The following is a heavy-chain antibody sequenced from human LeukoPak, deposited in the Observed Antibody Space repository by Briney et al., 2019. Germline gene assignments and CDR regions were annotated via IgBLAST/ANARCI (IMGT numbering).Heavy chain of an antibody. CDR3: ARGSGYTSGWNLDY. CDR2: ISSSAGST. J-gene: IGHJ4*02. Sequence: GGSLRLSCAASGFTFSSYAMSWVRQAPGKGLEGVSVISSSAGSTYYADSVKGRFTISRDNSKNTLYLQMNSLRAEDTAVYYCARGSGYTSGWNLDYWGQGTLVTVSS. V-gene: IGHV3-23*01. D-gene: IGHD6-19*01. CDR1: GFTFSSYA.